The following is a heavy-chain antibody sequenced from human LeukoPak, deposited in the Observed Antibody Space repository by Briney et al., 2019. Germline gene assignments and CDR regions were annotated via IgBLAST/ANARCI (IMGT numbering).Heavy chain of an antibody. V-gene: IGHV3-23*01. CDR3: ARHSKYAQDDY. D-gene: IGHD4-11*01. J-gene: IGHJ4*02. CDR1: GFTFSSYA. CDR2: ISGSGGST. Sequence: GGSLRLSCAASGFTFSSYAMSWVRQAPGKGLEWVSAISGSGGSTYYADSMKGRFTISRDNSKNTLYLQMNSLRAEDTAVYYCARHSKYAQDDYWGQGTLVTVSS.